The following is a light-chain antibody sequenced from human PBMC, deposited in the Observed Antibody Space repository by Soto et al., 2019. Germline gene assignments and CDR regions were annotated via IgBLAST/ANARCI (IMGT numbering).Light chain of an antibody. J-gene: IGKJ1*01. V-gene: IGKV1-39*01. CDR2: AAS. CDR3: QQYVHWPPGT. Sequence: DIQMTQSPSSLSASVGDRVTITCRASQSISSYLNWYQQKPGKAPKLLIYAASSLQSGVPSRFSGSGSGTEFTLTISSLQSEDVAVYYCQQYVHWPPGTFGQGTTVEIK. CDR1: QSISSY.